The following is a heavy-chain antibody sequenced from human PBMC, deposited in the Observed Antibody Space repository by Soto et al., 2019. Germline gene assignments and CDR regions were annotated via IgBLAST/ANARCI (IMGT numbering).Heavy chain of an antibody. Sequence: GGSLRLSCAASGFTFSSYAMSWVRQAPGKGLEWVSAISGSGGSTYYADSVKGRFTIPRDNSKNTLYLQMNSLRAEDTAVYYCAKDGPGYSYGNNWFDPWGQGTLVTVSS. D-gene: IGHD5-18*01. CDR3: AKDGPGYSYGNNWFDP. CDR1: GFTFSSYA. V-gene: IGHV3-23*01. CDR2: ISGSGGST. J-gene: IGHJ5*02.